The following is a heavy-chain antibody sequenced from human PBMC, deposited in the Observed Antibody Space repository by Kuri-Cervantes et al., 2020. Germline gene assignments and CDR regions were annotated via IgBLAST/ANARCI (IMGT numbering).Heavy chain of an antibody. D-gene: IGHD3-10*01. J-gene: IGHJ6*03. Sequence: SVKVSCKASGYTFTSYDINWVRQAPGQGLEWMGGIIPIFGTANYAQKFQGRVTITTDESTSTAYMELSSLRSEDTAVYYCARDPYYYGSGSYYNGLYMDVWGKGTTVTVSS. CDR2: IIPIFGTA. CDR3: ARDPYYYGSGSYYNGLYMDV. V-gene: IGHV1-69*05. CDR1: GYTFTSYD.